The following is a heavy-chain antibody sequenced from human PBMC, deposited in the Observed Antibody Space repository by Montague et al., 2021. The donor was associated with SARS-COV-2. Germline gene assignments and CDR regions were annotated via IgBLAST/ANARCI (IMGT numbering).Heavy chain of an antibody. Sequence: SETLSLTCTVSGGSISSSNYYWGCIRQPPGKGLEWIGNMYYSGSTYYNPTLKSRVTISVDTSKNQFSLKLSSVTASDTAVYYCARDDIVLQGVTKGMDVWGQGTTVTVSS. CDR1: GGSISSSNYY. CDR3: ARDDIVLQGVTKGMDV. CDR2: MYYSGST. J-gene: IGHJ6*02. V-gene: IGHV4-39*07. D-gene: IGHD3-10*01.